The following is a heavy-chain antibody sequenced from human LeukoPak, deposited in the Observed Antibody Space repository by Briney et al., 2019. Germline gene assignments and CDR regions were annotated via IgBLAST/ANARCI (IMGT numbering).Heavy chain of an antibody. Sequence: ASVKVSCKASGGTFSSYAISWVRQAPGQGLEWMGWISAYNGNTNYAQNLQGRVTMTTDTSTSTAYMELRSLRSDDTAMYYCARMEMATAIFDYWGQGTLVTVSS. CDR3: ARMEMATAIFDY. CDR2: ISAYNGNT. D-gene: IGHD5-24*01. J-gene: IGHJ4*02. CDR1: GGTFSSYA. V-gene: IGHV1-18*01.